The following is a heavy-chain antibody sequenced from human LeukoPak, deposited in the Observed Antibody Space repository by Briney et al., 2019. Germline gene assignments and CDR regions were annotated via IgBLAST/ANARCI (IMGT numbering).Heavy chain of an antibody. Sequence: GGSLRLSCAASGFTFSSYSMNWVRQAPGKGLEWVSYISSSSSTIYYADSVKGRFTISRDNAKNSLYLQMNSLRDEDTAVYYCARGIDILTGYPSYYFDYWGQGTLVTVSS. CDR1: GFTFSSYS. J-gene: IGHJ4*02. CDR2: ISSSSSTI. CDR3: ARGIDILTGYPSYYFDY. D-gene: IGHD3-9*01. V-gene: IGHV3-48*02.